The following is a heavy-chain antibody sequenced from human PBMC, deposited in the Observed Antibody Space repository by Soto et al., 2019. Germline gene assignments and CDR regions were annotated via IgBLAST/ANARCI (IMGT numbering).Heavy chain of an antibody. V-gene: IGHV1-18*01. CDR3: ARDGVGYCISTSCLNWFDP. CDR2: ISAYNGNT. Sequence: QVQLVQSGAEVKKPGASVKVSCKASGYTFTSYGISWVRQAPGQGLEWMGWISAYNGNTNYAQKLQGRVTMTTDTSTSTAYMGLRSLRSDATAVYYCARDGVGYCISTSCLNWFDPWGQGTLVTVSS. CDR1: GYTFTSYG. J-gene: IGHJ5*02. D-gene: IGHD2-2*03.